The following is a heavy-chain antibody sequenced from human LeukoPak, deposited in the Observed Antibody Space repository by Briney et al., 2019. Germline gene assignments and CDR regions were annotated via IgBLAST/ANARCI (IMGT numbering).Heavy chain of an antibody. CDR2: IWYDGSKK. D-gene: IGHD4-17*01. V-gene: IGHV3-33*01. J-gene: IGHJ6*02. CDR3: ARASTTTVYGMDV. CDR1: GFTFSSYG. Sequence: GGSLRLSCEASGFTFSSYGMHWVRQAPGKGLEWVAVIWYDGSKKYYADSVKGRFTISRDNAKNSLYLQMNSLRDEDTGVYYCARASTTTVYGMDVWGQGTTVTVSS.